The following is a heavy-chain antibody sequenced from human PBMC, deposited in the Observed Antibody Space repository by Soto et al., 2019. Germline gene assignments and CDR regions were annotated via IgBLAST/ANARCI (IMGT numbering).Heavy chain of an antibody. D-gene: IGHD1-1*01. CDR3: ALLRLNDLRYYFDY. Sequence: ESGPTLVNPTQTLTLTCTFSGFSLSTSGVGVGWIRQPPGKALEWLALIFWDDVKRYSPSLRSRLSITKDTSKNQVVLTVTNMDPVDTATYYCALLRLNDLRYYFDYWGQGTLVTVSS. V-gene: IGHV2-5*02. CDR1: GFSLSTSGVG. CDR2: IFWDDVK. J-gene: IGHJ4*02.